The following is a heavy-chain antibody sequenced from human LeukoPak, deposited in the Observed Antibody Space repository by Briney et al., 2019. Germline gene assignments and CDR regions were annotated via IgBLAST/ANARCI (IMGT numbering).Heavy chain of an antibody. Sequence: PGGSLRLSCAASGLRFSNYGMHWVRQAPGKGLEWVAFICFDGSSKFFADSVKGRFIISRHNFQNTLILQMNNLKVEDTAVYYCAKVRVDTAMVYAFDIWGQGTRVVVSS. J-gene: IGHJ3*02. V-gene: IGHV3-30*02. CDR2: ICFDGSSK. CDR1: GLRFSNYG. D-gene: IGHD5-18*01. CDR3: AKVRVDTAMVYAFDI.